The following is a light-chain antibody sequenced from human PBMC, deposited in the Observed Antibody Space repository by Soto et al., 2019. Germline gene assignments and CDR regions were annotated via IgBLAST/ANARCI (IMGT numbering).Light chain of an antibody. CDR2: DAS. CDR1: QTVGRY. Sequence: EIVLTQSPATLSLSPGDRVTLSCRASQTVGRYLSWYQHSPGQGPRLLVYDASNRATGIPARFSGSGSETDFTLTISILEPEDFEVYYCQQRLLWPITVGQGTRLES. CDR3: QQRLLWPIT. J-gene: IGKJ5*01. V-gene: IGKV3-11*01.